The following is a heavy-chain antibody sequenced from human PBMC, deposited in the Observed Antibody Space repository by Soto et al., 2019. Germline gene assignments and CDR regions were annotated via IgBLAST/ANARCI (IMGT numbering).Heavy chain of an antibody. CDR2: INHSGST. D-gene: IGHD6-13*01. CDR1: GWSFSGYY. J-gene: IGHJ5*02. CDR3: AGQRIAAAVTGLAP. Sequence: SETLSLTCAFYGWSFSGYYWSWIRQPPGKGLEWIGEINHSGSTNYNPSLKSRVTISVDTSKNQFSLKLSSVTAADTAVYYCAGQRIAAAVTGLAPWGKGTLVTVSS. V-gene: IGHV4-34*01.